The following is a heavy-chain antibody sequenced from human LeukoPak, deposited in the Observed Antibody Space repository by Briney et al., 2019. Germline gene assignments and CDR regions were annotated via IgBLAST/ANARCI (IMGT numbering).Heavy chain of an antibody. CDR3: ARGGRALRYYYYYGMDV. D-gene: IGHD1-26*01. V-gene: IGHV4-39*01. CDR2: IYYSGST. Sequence: PSETLSLTCTVSGGSISSSSYYWGWIRQPPGKGLEWIGSIYYSGSTYYNPSLKSRVTISVDTSKNQFSLKLSSVTAADTAVYYCARGGRALRYYYYYGMDVWGQGTTVTVSS. CDR1: GGSISSSSYY. J-gene: IGHJ6*02.